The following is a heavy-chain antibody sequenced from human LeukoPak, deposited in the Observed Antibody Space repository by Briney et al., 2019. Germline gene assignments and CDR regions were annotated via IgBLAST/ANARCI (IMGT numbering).Heavy chain of an antibody. Sequence: GGSLRLSCAASGFTLSSYWMSWVRQAPGKGLEWVASIKQDGREEYYVDSMKSRFTISRANAKNSLYLRMNSLRAEDTAVYYCAKDFTAYDFWSGYSPFDYWGQGTLVTVSS. CDR1: GFTLSSYW. J-gene: IGHJ4*02. CDR3: AKDFTAYDFWSGYSPFDY. V-gene: IGHV3-7*03. D-gene: IGHD3-3*01. CDR2: IKQDGREE.